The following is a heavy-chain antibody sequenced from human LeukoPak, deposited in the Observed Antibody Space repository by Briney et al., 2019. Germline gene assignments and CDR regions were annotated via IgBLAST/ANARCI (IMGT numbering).Heavy chain of an antibody. CDR1: GFTFSSYG. Sequence: GGSLRLSCAASGFTFSSYGMHWVRQAPGKGLEWVAVISYDGSNKYYADSVKGRFTISRDNSKNTLYLQMNSLRAEDTAVYYCARDNSGWYGKLDYWGQGTLVTVSS. CDR2: ISYDGSNK. V-gene: IGHV3-30*03. J-gene: IGHJ4*02. CDR3: ARDNSGWYGKLDY. D-gene: IGHD6-19*01.